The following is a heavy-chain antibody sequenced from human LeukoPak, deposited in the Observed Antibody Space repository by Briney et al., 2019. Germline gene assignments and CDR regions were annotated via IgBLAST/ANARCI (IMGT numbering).Heavy chain of an antibody. Sequence: PGGSLRLSCEVSGFPFTLYNMNWVRQAPGKGLEWLSYISSSTNTIYYADSVKGRFTISRDNAKNSLYLQMNGLRTDDTAVYYCAKAPDTAILQYYWYFDFWGRGTLVTVSS. CDR1: GFPFTLYN. D-gene: IGHD5-18*01. CDR2: ISSSTNTI. J-gene: IGHJ2*01. CDR3: AKAPDTAILQYYWYFDF. V-gene: IGHV3-48*04.